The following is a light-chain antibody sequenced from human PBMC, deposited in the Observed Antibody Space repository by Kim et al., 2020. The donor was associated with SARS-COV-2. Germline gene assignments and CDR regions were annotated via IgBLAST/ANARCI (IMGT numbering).Light chain of an antibody. CDR3: SSYTSGKIYV. J-gene: IGLJ1*01. V-gene: IGLV2-14*04. Sequence: GHSITISCTGASSDVGGYDYVSWYQQHPGKAPNLVIYDVTKRPSGYSNRFSGSKSGNTASLTISGLQAEDEADYYCSSYTSGKIYVFGTGTKVTVL. CDR1: SSDVGGYDY. CDR2: DVT.